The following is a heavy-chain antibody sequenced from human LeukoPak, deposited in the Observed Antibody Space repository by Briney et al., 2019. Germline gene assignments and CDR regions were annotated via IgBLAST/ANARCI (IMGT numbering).Heavy chain of an antibody. CDR1: GYTFTSYG. V-gene: IGHV1-18*01. CDR2: ISGYNGNT. J-gene: IGHJ4*02. D-gene: IGHD2-2*01. Sequence: ASVKVSCKASGYTFTSYGISWVRQAAGQGLEWMGWISGYNGNTNYAQIIQGRVTMTTDTSTSTAYMELRSLRSDDTAVSYCARVAEDCSSTRCYAGVDYWGQGTLVTVSS. CDR3: ARVAEDCSSTRCYAGVDY.